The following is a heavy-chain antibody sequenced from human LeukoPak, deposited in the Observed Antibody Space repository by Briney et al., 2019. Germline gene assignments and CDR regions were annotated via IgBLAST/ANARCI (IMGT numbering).Heavy chain of an antibody. J-gene: IGHJ4*02. Sequence: PGGSLRLSCAASGFSFGSNWMSWVRQAPGKGLEWVANIKQDGSEKNYVDSVKGRFTISRDNAKNSLYLQMNSLRAEDTAVYYCARLRYSDYWGQGTLVTVSS. CDR1: GFSFGSNW. D-gene: IGHD2-21*01. CDR3: ARLRYSDY. V-gene: IGHV3-7*03. CDR2: IKQDGSEK.